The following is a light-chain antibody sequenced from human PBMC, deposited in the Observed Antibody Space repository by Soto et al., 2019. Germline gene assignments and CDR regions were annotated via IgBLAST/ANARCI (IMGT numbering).Light chain of an antibody. CDR1: QSISSY. CDR3: QQSYNTLGT. Sequence: DIQMTHSPSSLSASVGDRVTITCRASQSISSYLNWYQQKPGRAPKLLISGASSLQTGVPSRFSGSGSGTDFTLTISSLQPEDFATYYCQQSYNTLGTFGQGTKVDIK. CDR2: GAS. J-gene: IGKJ1*01. V-gene: IGKV1-39*01.